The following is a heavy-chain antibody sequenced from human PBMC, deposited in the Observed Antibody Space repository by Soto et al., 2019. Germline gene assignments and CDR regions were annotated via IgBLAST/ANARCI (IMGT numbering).Heavy chain of an antibody. CDR2: SRNKANSYTT. J-gene: IGHJ4*02. Sequence: PGWSLRLSCAASGFTVSSNYMSWVRQAPGNGLEWVGRSRNKANSYTTEYAASVKGRFTISRDDSKNSLYLQMNSLKTEDTAMYYCTRAPSGNYYFEHWGQGTLVTVSS. CDR3: TRAPSGNYYFEH. CDR1: GFTVSSNY. D-gene: IGHD1-26*01. V-gene: IGHV3-72*01.